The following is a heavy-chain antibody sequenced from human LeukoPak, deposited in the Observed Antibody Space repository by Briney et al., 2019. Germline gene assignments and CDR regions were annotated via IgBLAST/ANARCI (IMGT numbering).Heavy chain of an antibody. J-gene: IGHJ4*02. Sequence: GGSLRLSCAASGFTFSHYGMHWVRQAPGKGLEWVAVIWFDGGEIHYLDSVKGRFTISRDNSKNTLYLQMNSLRADDTAVYYCARDNNGDYWGQGTLVTVSS. CDR2: IWFDGGEI. V-gene: IGHV3-33*01. CDR3: ARDNNGDY. D-gene: IGHD1/OR15-1a*01. CDR1: GFTFSHYG.